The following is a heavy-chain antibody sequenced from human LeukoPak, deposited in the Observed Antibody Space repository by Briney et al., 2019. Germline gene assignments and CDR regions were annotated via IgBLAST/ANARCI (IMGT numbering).Heavy chain of an antibody. CDR3: AKSIDFTGYSSWDY. CDR1: GFTFSSYT. Sequence: GGPLRLSCAASGFTFSSYTMNWVRQAPGKGLEWVSSISSSSSYIDYADSVKGRFTISRDNAKNSLYLQIHSLRAEDTAVYYCAKSIDFTGYSSWDYWGRGTLVTVSS. J-gene: IGHJ4*02. V-gene: IGHV3-21*04. D-gene: IGHD3-9*01. CDR2: ISSSSSYI.